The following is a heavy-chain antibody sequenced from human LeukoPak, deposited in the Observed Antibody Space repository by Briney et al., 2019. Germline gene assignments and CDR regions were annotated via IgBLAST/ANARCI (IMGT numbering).Heavy chain of an antibody. Sequence: GGSLRLSCAASGFTFDDYAMHWVRQAPGKGLEWVSGISWNSGSIGYADSVKGRFTISRDNAKNSLYLQMNNLRAEDMALYYCAKSRYSSSWHDAFNMWRQATMVSVSS. CDR2: ISWNSGSI. J-gene: IGHJ3*02. D-gene: IGHD6-13*01. CDR1: GFTFDDYA. CDR3: AKSRYSSSWHDAFNM. V-gene: IGHV3-9*03.